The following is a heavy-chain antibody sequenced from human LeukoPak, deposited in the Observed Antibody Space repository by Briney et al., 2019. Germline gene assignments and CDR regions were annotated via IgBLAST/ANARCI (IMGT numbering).Heavy chain of an antibody. J-gene: IGHJ5*02. D-gene: IGHD1-1*01. Sequence: ASVKVSCKTSGYTFSTHWMHWVRQAPGQGLEWMGIINPNGGFTSYAQKFQGRVTMTRDTSISTAYMELSRLRSDDTAVYYCAREWGGEGNDVYNWFDPWGQGTLVTVSS. CDR3: AREWGGEGNDVYNWFDP. CDR2: INPNGGFT. CDR1: GYTFSTHW. V-gene: IGHV1-46*01.